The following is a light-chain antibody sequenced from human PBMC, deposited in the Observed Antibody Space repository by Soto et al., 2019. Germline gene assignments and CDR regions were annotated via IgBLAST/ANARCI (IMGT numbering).Light chain of an antibody. Sequence: EIVLTQSPATLALSPGETATLSCRASQTIRSLLGWYQQKPGQAPRLVIYDAYYRATGIPTRFSGSGSGTDFTLTISSLEPEDFGVYYCQQRPSWPLTFGGGTKVEI. CDR3: QQRPSWPLT. J-gene: IGKJ4*01. CDR1: QTIRSL. CDR2: DAY. V-gene: IGKV3-11*01.